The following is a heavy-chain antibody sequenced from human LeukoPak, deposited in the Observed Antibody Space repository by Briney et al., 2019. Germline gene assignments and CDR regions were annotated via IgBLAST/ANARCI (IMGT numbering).Heavy chain of an antibody. D-gene: IGHD5-24*01. CDR2: ISGSGGST. J-gene: IGHJ3*02. CDR3: ARDRVASRDGYNSEVAFDI. CDR1: GFTFSSYA. Sequence: PGGSLRLSCAASGFTFSSYAMSWVRQAPGKGLEWVSAISGSGGSTYYADSVKGRFTISRDNSKNTLYLQMNSLRAEDMAVYYCARDRVASRDGYNSEVAFDIWGQGTMVTVSS. V-gene: IGHV3-23*01.